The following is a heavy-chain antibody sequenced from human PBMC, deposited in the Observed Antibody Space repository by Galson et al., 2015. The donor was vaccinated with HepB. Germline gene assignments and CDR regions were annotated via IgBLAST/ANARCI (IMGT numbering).Heavy chain of an antibody. CDR2: ISYDGSNK. Sequence: SLRLSCAASGFTFSSYAMHWVRQAPGKGLEWVAVISYDGSNKYYADSVKGRFTISRDNSKNTLYLQMNSLRAEDTAVYYCAREGSWFDAFDIWGQGTMVTVSS. CDR1: GFTFSSYA. D-gene: IGHD6-13*01. J-gene: IGHJ3*02. V-gene: IGHV3-30-3*01. CDR3: AREGSWFDAFDI.